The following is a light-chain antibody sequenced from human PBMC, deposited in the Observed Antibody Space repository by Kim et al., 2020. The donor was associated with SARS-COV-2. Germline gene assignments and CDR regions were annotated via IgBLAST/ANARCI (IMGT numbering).Light chain of an antibody. CDR3: QAWDSSTANWV. CDR1: KLGDKY. CDR2: QDS. V-gene: IGLV3-1*01. J-gene: IGLJ3*02. Sequence: PGQPASVTCSGDKLGDKYACWYQQKPGQSPVLVIYQDSKRPSGIPERFSGSNSGNTATLTISGTQAMDEADYYCQAWDSSTANWVFGGGTQLTVL.